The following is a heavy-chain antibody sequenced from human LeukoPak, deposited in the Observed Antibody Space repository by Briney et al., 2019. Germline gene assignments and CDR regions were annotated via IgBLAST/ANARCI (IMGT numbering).Heavy chain of an antibody. CDR3: ARAGEVYNSGSYLEY. CDR1: GYTFIGYY. CDR2: MNPSSGYT. V-gene: IGHV1-8*01. Sequence: ASVKVSCKTSGYTFIGYYIHWVRQAPGQGLEWMGWMNPSSGYTGYAQQFQARVTMTRNTSISTAYMELSSLRSEDTAVYYCARAGEVYNSGSYLEYWGQGTLVTVSS. J-gene: IGHJ4*02. D-gene: IGHD6-19*01.